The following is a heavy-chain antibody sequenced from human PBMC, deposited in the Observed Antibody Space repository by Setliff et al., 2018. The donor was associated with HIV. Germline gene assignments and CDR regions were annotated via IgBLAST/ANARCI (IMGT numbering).Heavy chain of an antibody. J-gene: IGHJ3*02. D-gene: IGHD3-10*01. CDR3: AKDYVARGGKWDAFHI. V-gene: IGHV3-9*01. CDR2: ITWNSGEI. Sequence: GGSLRLSCEASGFTFNDYAMHWVRQAPGKGLEWVSGITWNSGEIGYAGSVKGRFTISRDNAKNSLYLQMNGLSTEDTALYYCAKDYVARGGKWDAFHIWGQGTMVTVSS. CDR1: GFTFNDYA.